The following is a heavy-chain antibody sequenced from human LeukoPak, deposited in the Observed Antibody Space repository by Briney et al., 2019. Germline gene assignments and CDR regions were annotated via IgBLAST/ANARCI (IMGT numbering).Heavy chain of an antibody. CDR1: GGSITNYY. J-gene: IGHJ4*02. CDR2: IYYSGST. CDR3: ARRSAMVRGVPFDY. D-gene: IGHD3-10*01. V-gene: IGHV4-59*12. Sequence: SETLSLTCTVSGGSITNYYWTWIRQPPGKGLEWIGHIYYSGSTNYNPSLKSRVSISVDTSKKQFSLKLSSVTAADTAVYYCARRSAMVRGVPFDYWGQGTLVTVSS.